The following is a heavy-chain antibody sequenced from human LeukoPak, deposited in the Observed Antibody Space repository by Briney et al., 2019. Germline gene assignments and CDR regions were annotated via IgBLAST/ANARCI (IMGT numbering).Heavy chain of an antibody. J-gene: IGHJ5*02. CDR3: ASQGYSSSGTNGGQNWFDP. CDR2: MNPNSGNT. CDR1: GYTFTSYD. D-gene: IGHD6-13*01. V-gene: IGHV1-8*01. Sequence: ASVKVSCKASGYTFTSYDINWVRRATGQGHEWMGWMNPNSGNTGYAQKFQGRVTMTRNTSISTAYMELSSLRSEDTAVYYCASQGYSSSGTNGGQNWFDPWGQGTLVTVSS.